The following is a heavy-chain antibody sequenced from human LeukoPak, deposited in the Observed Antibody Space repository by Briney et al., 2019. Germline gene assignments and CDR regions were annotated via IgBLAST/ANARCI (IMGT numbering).Heavy chain of an antibody. Sequence: SETLSLTCTVSGGSISSSSYYWGWIRQPPGKGLEWIGSIYYSGSTYYNPSLKSRVAISVDTSKNQFSLKLSSVTAADTAVYYCATTTIRLGYWGQGTLVTVSS. CDR2: IYYSGST. CDR3: ATTTIRLGY. CDR1: GGSISSSSYY. D-gene: IGHD1-26*01. V-gene: IGHV4-39*07. J-gene: IGHJ4*02.